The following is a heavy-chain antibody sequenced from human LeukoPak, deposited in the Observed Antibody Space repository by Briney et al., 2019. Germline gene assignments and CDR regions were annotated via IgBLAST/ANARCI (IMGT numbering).Heavy chain of an antibody. J-gene: IGHJ4*02. CDR3: AKGDDFLADYRYRFDY. D-gene: IGHD3-9*01. V-gene: IGHV3-23*01. Sequence: GGSLRLSCEVSGFSFSSYVMSWVRQAPGNGLEWVSAIDSNGVTTNYADSVKGRFPISTDNSKNTLYLQLSSLRVEDTAVYYCAKGDDFLADYRYRFDYWGQGTLVTVSS. CDR1: GFSFSSYV. CDR2: IDSNGVTT.